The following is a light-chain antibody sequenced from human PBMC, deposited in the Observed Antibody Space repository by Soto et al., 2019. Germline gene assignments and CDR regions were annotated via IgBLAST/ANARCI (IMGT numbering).Light chain of an antibody. V-gene: IGKV3-20*01. Sequence: EILFTQSPSTLSFSPEKKTNLSSRASQSVSSSYLAWYQQKPGQAPRLLIYGASSRATGIPDRFSGSGSGTDFTLTIGRLEPEDCAVYYCQQYGSSPETFGQGTKVDIK. CDR2: GAS. CDR1: QSVSSSY. CDR3: QQYGSSPET. J-gene: IGKJ1*01.